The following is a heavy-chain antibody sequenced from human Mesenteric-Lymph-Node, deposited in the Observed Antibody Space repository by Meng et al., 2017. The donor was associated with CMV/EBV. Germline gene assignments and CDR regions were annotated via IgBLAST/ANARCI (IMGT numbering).Heavy chain of an antibody. CDR3: ARGSWGSRCFDL. J-gene: IGHJ2*01. CDR1: GCSVTTYW. Sequence: KGSGCSVTTYWIGWVRQMPGKGLEWMGIIYPGDSDTRYSPSFQGQVTILADKSISTAYLQWSSLKASDTAMYYCARGSWGSRCFDLWGRGTLVTVSS. V-gene: IGHV5-51*01. D-gene: IGHD3-16*01. CDR2: IYPGDSDT.